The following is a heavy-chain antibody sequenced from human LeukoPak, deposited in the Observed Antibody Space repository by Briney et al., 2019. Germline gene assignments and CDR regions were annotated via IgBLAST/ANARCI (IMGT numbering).Heavy chain of an antibody. CDR2: IWYDGSNE. Sequence: GGSQRLSCAASGFTFSSYSMHWVRQAPGKGLEWVTVIWYDGSNEYYADSVRGRFTISRDNSKNTLYLQMNRLRPEDTAVCYCARDYCSGGSCYSFSYYYYMEVWGKGTTVTVSS. D-gene: IGHD2-15*01. CDR3: ARDYCSGGSCYSFSYYYYMEV. J-gene: IGHJ6*03. V-gene: IGHV3-33*08. CDR1: GFTFSSYS.